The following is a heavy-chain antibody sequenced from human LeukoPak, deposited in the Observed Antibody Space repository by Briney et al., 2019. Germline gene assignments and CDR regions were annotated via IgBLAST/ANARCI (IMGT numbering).Heavy chain of an antibody. D-gene: IGHD2-15*01. Sequence: NPSETLSLTCTVSGGSISSYYWSWIRQPPGKGLEWIGYIYYSGSTNYKPSLKSRVTISVDTSKNQFSLKLSSVTAADTAVYYCARWGYGPNFDYWGQGTLVTVSS. CDR3: ARWGYGPNFDY. CDR1: GGSISSYY. V-gene: IGHV4-59*01. J-gene: IGHJ4*02. CDR2: IYYSGST.